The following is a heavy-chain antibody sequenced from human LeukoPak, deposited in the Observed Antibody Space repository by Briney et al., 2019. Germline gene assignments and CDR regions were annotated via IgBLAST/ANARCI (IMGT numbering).Heavy chain of an antibody. J-gene: IGHJ3*02. CDR3: ALSRGGYYDSTGPSWAFDI. D-gene: IGHD3-22*01. V-gene: IGHV4-34*01. Sequence: PSETLSLTCAVYGGSFSGYYWSWIRQPPGKGLEWIGEINHGGSTNYNPSLKSRVTISVDTSKNQFSLKLSSVTAADTAVYYCALSRGGYYDSTGPSWAFDIWGQGTMVTVSS. CDR1: GGSFSGYY. CDR2: INHGGST.